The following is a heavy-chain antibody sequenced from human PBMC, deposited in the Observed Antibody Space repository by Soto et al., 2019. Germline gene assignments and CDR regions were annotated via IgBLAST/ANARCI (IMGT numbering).Heavy chain of an antibody. D-gene: IGHD6-19*01. CDR3: AERGRRWRVTSDSSY. Sequence: VQLVESGGGVVQPGRSLRLSCAASGFTFSDYAMHWVRQAPGKGLEWVAVVSHDGRNTHYADSVKGRFTISRDSSKNLLSPEVTSRSGVAAGGYSCAERGRRWRVTSDSSYWGQGALVTVSP. CDR1: GFTFSDYA. J-gene: IGHJ4*02. V-gene: IGHV3-30*03. CDR2: VSHDGRNT.